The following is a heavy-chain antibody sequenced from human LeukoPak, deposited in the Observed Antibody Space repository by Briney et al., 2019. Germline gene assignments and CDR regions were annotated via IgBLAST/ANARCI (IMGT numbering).Heavy chain of an antibody. Sequence: GESLKISCKGSGYSFTSYWIGWVRQMPGKGLELMGIIYPGYSDTRYSPSFQGQVTISADKSLSTAYLQWSTLKASDTAMYYCAREDSSGWSLDYWGQGTLVTVSS. J-gene: IGHJ4*02. D-gene: IGHD6-19*01. CDR3: AREDSSGWSLDY. V-gene: IGHV5-51*01. CDR1: GYSFTSYW. CDR2: IYPGYSDT.